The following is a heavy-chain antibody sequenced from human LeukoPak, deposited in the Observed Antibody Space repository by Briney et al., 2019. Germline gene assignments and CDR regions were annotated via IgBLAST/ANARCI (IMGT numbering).Heavy chain of an antibody. CDR3: ARSRGYCSSTSCYKSPLGY. CDR1: GVSFSGYY. V-gene: IGHV4-34*01. J-gene: IGHJ4*02. CDR2: INHSGST. D-gene: IGHD2-2*01. Sequence: SETLSLTCAVYGVSFSGYYWSWIRQPPGKGLEWIGEINHSGSTNYNPSLKSRVTISVDTSKNQFSLKLSSVTAADTAVYYCARSRGYCSSTSCYKSPLGYWGQGTLVTVSS.